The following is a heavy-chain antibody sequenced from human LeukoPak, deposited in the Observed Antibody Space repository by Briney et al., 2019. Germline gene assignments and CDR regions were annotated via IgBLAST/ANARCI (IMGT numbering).Heavy chain of an antibody. Sequence: PSETLSLTCTVSGGSISSGDYYWSWIRQPPGKGLEWIGSIYYSGSTYYNPSLKSRVTISVDTSKNQFSLKLSSVTAADTAVYYCARDGGGSLYGMDVWGQGTTVTVSS. V-gene: IGHV4-39*02. CDR2: IYYSGST. D-gene: IGHD2-15*01. J-gene: IGHJ6*02. CDR1: GGSISSGDYY. CDR3: ARDGGGSLYGMDV.